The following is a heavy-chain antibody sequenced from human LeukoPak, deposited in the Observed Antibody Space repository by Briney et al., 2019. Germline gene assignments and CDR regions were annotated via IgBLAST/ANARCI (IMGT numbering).Heavy chain of an antibody. J-gene: IGHJ5*02. CDR3: ARLVYDFWSGYYYNWFDP. CDR2: IYYSGST. D-gene: IGHD3-3*01. Sequence: SQTLSLTCTVSGGSISSGDYYWSWIRQPPGKGLEWIGYIYYSGSTYYNPSLKSRVTISVDTSKNQFSLKLSSVTAADTAVYYCARLVYDFWSGYYYNWFDPWGQGTLVTVSS. V-gene: IGHV4-30-4*08. CDR1: GGSISSGDYY.